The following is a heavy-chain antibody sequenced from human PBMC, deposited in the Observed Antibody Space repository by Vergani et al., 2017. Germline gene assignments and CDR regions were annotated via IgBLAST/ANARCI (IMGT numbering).Heavy chain of an antibody. CDR3: ARVTRTSSSWYYYYYYMDV. Sequence: QVQLVQSGAEVKKPGASVKVSCKASGYTFNGYYMHWVRQAPGQGLEWMGWLNPNSGGTNYAQKFQGRVTMTRDTSISTAYMELSRLRSDDTAVYYCARVTRTSSSWYYYYYYMDVWGKGTTVTVSS. V-gene: IGHV1-2*02. CDR1: GYTFNGYY. J-gene: IGHJ6*03. CDR2: LNPNSGGT. D-gene: IGHD6-13*01.